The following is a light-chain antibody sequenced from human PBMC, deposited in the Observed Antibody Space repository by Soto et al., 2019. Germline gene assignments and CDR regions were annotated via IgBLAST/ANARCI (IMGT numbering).Light chain of an antibody. J-gene: IGLJ2*01. CDR1: SSNIGAGYG. V-gene: IGLV1-40*01. CDR3: QSYHSSLSAVL. CDR2: GNS. Sequence: HSVLTQPPSVSGAPGQRVTISCTGSSSNIGAGYGVHWYQRLPGTAPKLLMYGNSIRPSGVPDRFSGSKSGTSASLAITGLQAEDEADYYCQSYHSSLSAVLFGGGTKLTVL.